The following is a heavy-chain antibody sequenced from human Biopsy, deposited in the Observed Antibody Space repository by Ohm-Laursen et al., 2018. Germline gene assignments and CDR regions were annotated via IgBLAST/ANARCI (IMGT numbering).Heavy chain of an antibody. D-gene: IGHD6-13*01. CDR3: ARVPLPGIGAAYQGRFLYGMDV. CDR1: GDSINNYY. V-gene: IGHV4-4*07. J-gene: IGHJ6*02. CDR2: IYTSGSP. Sequence: TLSLTCTVSGDSINNYYWSWIRQPAGKGLEWIGRIYTSGSPNYNLSLESRVTMSVDTSKNQFSLSLRSVTAADTAVYYCARVPLPGIGAAYQGRFLYGMDVWGQGTTVSVSS.